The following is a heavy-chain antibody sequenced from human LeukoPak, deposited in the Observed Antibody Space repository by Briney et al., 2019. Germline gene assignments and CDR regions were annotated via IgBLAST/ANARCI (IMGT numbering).Heavy chain of an antibody. CDR1: GGSITTYY. J-gene: IGHJ3*02. D-gene: IGHD3-10*01. CDR2: IYDGGST. Sequence: SETLSLTCTVSGGSITTYYWSWIRQPPGKGLEWIGYIYDGGSTNYNPSLESRVTISVDTSKNQFSLKPSSVTAADTAVYYCARDRGVRVFDIWGQGTMVTVSS. CDR3: ARDRGVRVFDI. V-gene: IGHV4-59*01.